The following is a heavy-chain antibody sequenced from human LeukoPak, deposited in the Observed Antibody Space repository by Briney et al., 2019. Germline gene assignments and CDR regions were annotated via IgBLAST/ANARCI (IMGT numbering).Heavy chain of an antibody. Sequence: ASVKVSCKASGYTFTSYDINWVRQATGQGLEWMGWMNPNSGNTGYAQKFQGRVTITRNTSISTAYMELSSLRSEDTAVYYCARSTYYYDSSHPAFDIWGQGTMVTVSS. CDR2: MNPNSGNT. J-gene: IGHJ3*02. CDR1: GYTFTSYD. V-gene: IGHV1-8*03. D-gene: IGHD3-22*01. CDR3: ARSTYYYDSSHPAFDI.